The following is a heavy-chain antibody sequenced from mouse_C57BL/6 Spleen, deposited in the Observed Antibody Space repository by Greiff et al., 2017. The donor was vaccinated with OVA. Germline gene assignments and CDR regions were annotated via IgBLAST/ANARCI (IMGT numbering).Heavy chain of an antibody. CDR2: INPSNGGT. CDR3: ARVLTSGRAWFAY. CDR1: GYTFTSYW. J-gene: IGHJ3*01. Sequence: QVQLQQPGTELVKPGASVKLSCKASGYTFTSYWMHWVKQRPGQGLEWIGNINPSNGGTNYNEKFKSKATLTVDESSSTAYMQLSSLTSEDSAVYYCARVLTSGRAWFAYWGQGTLVTVSA. V-gene: IGHV1-53*01. D-gene: IGHD1-1*01.